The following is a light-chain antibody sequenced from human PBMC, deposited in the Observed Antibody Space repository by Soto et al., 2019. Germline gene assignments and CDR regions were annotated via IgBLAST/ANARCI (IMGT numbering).Light chain of an antibody. CDR1: SSNIGGNS. J-gene: IGLJ1*01. CDR2: DDD. V-gene: IGLV1-51*01. CDR3: GSRDSSLSAYV. Sequence: QSVMTQPPSVSAAPGQRVTISCSGSSSNIGGNSVSWYQQLPGTAPKLLIYDDDKRPSGIPDRFSGSKSGTSATLGITVFQTGDEADYYCGSRDSSLSAYVFGTGTKLTVL.